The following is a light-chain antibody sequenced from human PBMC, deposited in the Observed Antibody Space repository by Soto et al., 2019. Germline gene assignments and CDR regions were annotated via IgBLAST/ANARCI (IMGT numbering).Light chain of an antibody. Sequence: QSVLTQPASVSGSPGQSITISCTGTSSDVGGYNYVSWYQQHPGKAPELMIYEVSNRPSGVSNRFSGSKSGTSASLAITGLQAEDEADYYCQSYDSSLSASYVFGGGTKVTVL. CDR3: QSYDSSLSASYV. CDR1: SSDVGGYNY. CDR2: EVS. V-gene: IGLV2-14*01. J-gene: IGLJ1*01.